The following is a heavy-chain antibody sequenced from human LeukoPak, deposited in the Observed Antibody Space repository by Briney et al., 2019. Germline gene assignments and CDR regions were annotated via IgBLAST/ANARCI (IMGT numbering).Heavy chain of an antibody. CDR3: ARVLHKRNYDSSDYYGY. Sequence: GGSLRLSCAASGFIFSSYEMSWVRQAPGKGLEWVSYISSSGRTMYYADSVKGRFTVSRDNAKNSLYLQMNSLRAEDTAVYYCARVLHKRNYDSSDYYGYWGQGTLVTVSS. CDR1: GFIFSSYE. V-gene: IGHV3-48*03. J-gene: IGHJ4*02. D-gene: IGHD3-22*01. CDR2: ISSSGRTM.